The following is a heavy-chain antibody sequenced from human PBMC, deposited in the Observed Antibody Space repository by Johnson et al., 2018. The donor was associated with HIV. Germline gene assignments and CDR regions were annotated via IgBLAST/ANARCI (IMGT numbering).Heavy chain of an antibody. CDR1: GFTVSSNY. CDR2: IYGGGSGGST. J-gene: IGHJ3*02. CDR3: ARGVYSSSWYGAFDI. D-gene: IGHD6-13*01. V-gene: IGHV3-53*01. Sequence: VQLVESGGGLIEPGGSLRLSCAASGFTVSSNYMSWVRQAPGKGLEWVSVIYGGGSGGSTYYVDSVKGRFTISRDNSKNTLYLQMNSLRAEETAVYYCARGVYSSSWYGAFDIWGQGTMVTVSS.